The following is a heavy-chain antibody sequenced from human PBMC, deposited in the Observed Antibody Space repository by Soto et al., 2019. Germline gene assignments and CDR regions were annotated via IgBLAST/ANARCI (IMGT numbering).Heavy chain of an antibody. CDR2: RWHDGSNK. D-gene: IGHD6-19*01. CDR1: GATFSSSG. CDR3: AGDPEGGVAGYYGMDV. V-gene: IGHV3-33*01. Sequence: QVQLVESGGGVVQPGKSLRLSCAASGATFSSSGMHWVRQAPGKGLEWVAVRWHDGSNKYYVDSVKGRFTISRDNTKNTLYLQMNGVRVYDRAGYYCAGDPEGGVAGYYGMDVWGQGTTVTVSS. J-gene: IGHJ6*02.